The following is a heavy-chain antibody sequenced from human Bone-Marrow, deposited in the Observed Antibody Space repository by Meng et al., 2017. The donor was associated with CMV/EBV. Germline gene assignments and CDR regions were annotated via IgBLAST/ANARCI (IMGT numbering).Heavy chain of an antibody. CDR3: ARWSYRYCSSTSCYPGGFDP. J-gene: IGHJ5*02. V-gene: IGHV4-39*07. CDR2: IYYSGST. Sequence: SETLSLTCTVSGGSISSSSYYWGWIRQPPGKGLEWIGSIYYSGSTYYNPSLKSRVTISVDTSKNQFSLKLSSVTAADTAVYYCARWSYRYCSSTSCYPGGFDPWGQGTLVTFSS. CDR1: GGSISSSSYY. D-gene: IGHD2-2*01.